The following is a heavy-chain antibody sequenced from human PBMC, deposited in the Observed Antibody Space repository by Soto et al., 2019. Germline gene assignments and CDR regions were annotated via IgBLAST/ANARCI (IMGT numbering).Heavy chain of an antibody. V-gene: IGHV1-3*01. Sequence: QVQLVQSGAEVKKPGASVKVSCKASGYTFTSYAMHWVRQAPGQRLEWMGWINAGNGNTKYSQKFQGRVTITRDTSASTAYMDLSSLRSDDTAVYYCARGLNGYLHYFDYWGQGTLVTVSS. CDR1: GYTFTSYA. CDR2: INAGNGNT. J-gene: IGHJ4*02. CDR3: ARGLNGYLHYFDY. D-gene: IGHD5-18*01.